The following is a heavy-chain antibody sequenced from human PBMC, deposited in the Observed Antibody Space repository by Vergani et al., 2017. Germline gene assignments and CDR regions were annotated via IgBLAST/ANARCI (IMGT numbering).Heavy chain of an antibody. D-gene: IGHD3-10*02. CDR3: ARDPATVRDGGVDY. Sequence: QVQLQESGPGLVKPSETLSLTCTVSGGSVSSGSYYWSWIRQPAGKGLEWIGYIYYSGSTNYNPSIKSRVTISVDTSKNQVSLKLSSVTAADTAVYYCARDPATVRDGGVDYWGQGTLVTVSS. J-gene: IGHJ4*02. CDR2: IYYSGST. V-gene: IGHV4-61*10. CDR1: GGSVSSGSYY.